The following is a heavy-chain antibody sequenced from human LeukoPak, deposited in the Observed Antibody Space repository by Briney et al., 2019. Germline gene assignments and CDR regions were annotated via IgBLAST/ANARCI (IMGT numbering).Heavy chain of an antibody. CDR3: ARTDSSGYYYWFDP. CDR1: GYSISSGYY. J-gene: IGHJ5*02. Sequence: PSETLSLTCTVSGYSISSGYYWSWIRQPPGKGLEWIGYIYYSGSTNYNPSLKSRVTISVDTTKNQFSLKLSSVTAADTAVYYCARTDSSGYYYWFDPWGQGTLVTVSS. CDR2: IYYSGST. D-gene: IGHD3-22*01. V-gene: IGHV4-38-2*02.